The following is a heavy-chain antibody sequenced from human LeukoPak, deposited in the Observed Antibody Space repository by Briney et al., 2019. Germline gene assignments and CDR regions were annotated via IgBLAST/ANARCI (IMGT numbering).Heavy chain of an antibody. CDR3: ARDDSGTIDP. J-gene: IGHJ5*02. D-gene: IGHD1-1*01. CDR2: IYYSGST. Sequence: SETLSLTWTVSGGSISSYYWSWIRQPPGKGLEWIGYIYYSGSTNYNPSLKSRVTISVDTSKNQFSLKLSSVTAADTAVYYCARDDSGTIDPWGQGTLVTVSS. CDR1: GGSISSYY. V-gene: IGHV4-59*01.